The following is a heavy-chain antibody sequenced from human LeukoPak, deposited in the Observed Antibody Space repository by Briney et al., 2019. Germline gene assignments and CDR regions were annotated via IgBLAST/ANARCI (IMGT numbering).Heavy chain of an antibody. CDR3: AKDVGKWESLHFFDY. CDR1: GFAVGSNY. CDR2: IYSGGAI. D-gene: IGHD1-26*01. J-gene: IGHJ4*02. Sequence: GGSLRLSCVASGFAVGSNYMSWVRQAPGKGLEWVSLIYSGGAIRYADSVKGRFTISRDDSRNTLYLQMNSLRGGDTAVYYCAKDVGKWESLHFFDYWGQGTLVTVSS. V-gene: IGHV3-53*01.